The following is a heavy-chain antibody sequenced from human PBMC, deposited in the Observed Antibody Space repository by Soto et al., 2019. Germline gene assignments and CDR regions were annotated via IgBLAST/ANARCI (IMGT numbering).Heavy chain of an antibody. D-gene: IGHD1-1*01. CDR2: TSAHNGNT. J-gene: IGHJ4*02. CDR3: ARGRYGDY. Sequence: QVHLVQSGAEVKKPGASVKVSCKASGYTFTSYGITWVRQAPGQGLEWMGWTSAHNGNTDYAQKLQGRVIVTRDTSTSTAYMELRSLRSDDTAVHYCARGRYGDYWGQGALVTVSS. V-gene: IGHV1-18*01. CDR1: GYTFTSYG.